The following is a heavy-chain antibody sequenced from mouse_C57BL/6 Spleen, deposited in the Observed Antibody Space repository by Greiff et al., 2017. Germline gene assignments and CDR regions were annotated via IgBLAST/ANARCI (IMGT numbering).Heavy chain of an antibody. CDR2: ISSGSSTI. CDR3: ALIYYAMDY. CDR1: GFTFSDYG. Sequence: DVMLVESGGGLVKPGGSLKLSCAASGFTFSDYGMHWVRQAPEKGLEWVAYISSGSSTIYYADTVKGRFTISRDNATNTLFLQMTSLRSEDTAMYYCALIYYAMDYWGQGTSVTVSS. V-gene: IGHV5-17*01. J-gene: IGHJ4*01.